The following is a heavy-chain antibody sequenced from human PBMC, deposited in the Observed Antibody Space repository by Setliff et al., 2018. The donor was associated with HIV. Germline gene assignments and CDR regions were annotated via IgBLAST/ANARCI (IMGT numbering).Heavy chain of an antibody. CDR2: CSGDST. CDR1: GFTFANFA. V-gene: IGHV3-23*01. J-gene: IGHJ4*02. Sequence: GGSLRLSCAASGFTFANFAMGWVRQAPGKGLEWVSGCSGDSTYCADSVKGRFTISRDNSKTTLYLQMKSLRVEYTAVYYCASVLFNRKGWHWDRWGQGTLVTVSS. CDR3: ASVLFNRKGWHWDR. D-gene: IGHD6-19*01.